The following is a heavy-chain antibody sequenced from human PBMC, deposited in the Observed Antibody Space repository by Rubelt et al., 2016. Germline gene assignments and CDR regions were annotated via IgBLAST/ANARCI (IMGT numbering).Heavy chain of an antibody. V-gene: IGHV4-38-2*02. Sequence: QVQLQESGPGLVKPSETLSLTCTVSGYSISSGYYWGWIRQPPGKGLEWIGSSYHSGSTYYNPSLKRRVTISVDTSKNQFSLKLSSVTAADTAVYYCVTTENFYGFDVWGQGTMVIVSS. CDR2: SYHSGST. CDR1: GYSISSGYY. J-gene: IGHJ3*01. CDR3: VTTENFYGFDV. D-gene: IGHD1-1*01.